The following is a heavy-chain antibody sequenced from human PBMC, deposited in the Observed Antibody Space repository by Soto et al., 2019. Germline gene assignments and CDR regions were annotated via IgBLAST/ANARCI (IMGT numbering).Heavy chain of an antibody. D-gene: IGHD6-19*01. CDR2: TSNDGSNK. V-gene: IGHV3-30*18. Sequence: GGSLRLSCAASGFSFVTYGAHWVRQAPGKGLEWVAVTSNDGSNKYYADSVKGRFTISRDNSKNTLYLQMNSLRAEDTAVYYCAKDRFSSGGYSFDYWGQGTLVTVSS. J-gene: IGHJ4*02. CDR3: AKDRFSSGGYSFDY. CDR1: GFSFVTYG.